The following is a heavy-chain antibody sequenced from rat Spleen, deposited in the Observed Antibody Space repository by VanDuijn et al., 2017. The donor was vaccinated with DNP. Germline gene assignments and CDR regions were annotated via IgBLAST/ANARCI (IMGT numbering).Heavy chain of an antibody. CDR1: GFTFSDYN. CDR2: TFYDGSRT. CDR3: ARRDVLRGYFDY. Sequence: EVQLVESGGGLVQPGRSLRLSCAASGFTFSDYNMAWVRQAPKKGLEWVANTFYDGSRTYYRDSVKGRFTISRNSAKSTLYLQMDSLRSEDTATYYCARRDVLRGYFDYWGHGVMVTVSS. J-gene: IGHJ2*01. V-gene: IGHV5-7*01. D-gene: IGHD1-11*01.